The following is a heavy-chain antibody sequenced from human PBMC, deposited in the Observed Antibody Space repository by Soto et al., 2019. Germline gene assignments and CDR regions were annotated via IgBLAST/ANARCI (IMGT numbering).Heavy chain of an antibody. CDR3: ASIAARPDYYYGMDV. V-gene: IGHV1-69*13. CDR1: GGTFSSYA. Sequence: ASVKVSCKASGGTFSSYAISWMRQAPGQGLEWMGGIIPIFGTANYAQKFQGRVTITADESTSTAYMELSSLRSEDTAVYYCASIAARPDYYYGMDVWGQGTTVTVSS. CDR2: IIPIFGTA. J-gene: IGHJ6*02. D-gene: IGHD6-6*01.